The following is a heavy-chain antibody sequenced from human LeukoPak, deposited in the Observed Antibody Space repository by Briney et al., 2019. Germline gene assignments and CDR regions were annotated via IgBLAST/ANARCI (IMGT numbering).Heavy chain of an antibody. V-gene: IGHV3-30-3*01. CDR1: GFTFSSFA. J-gene: IGHJ3*02. CDR2: ISYDGSNI. D-gene: IGHD3-3*01. CDR3: ARADYDSWSHDI. Sequence: GGSLRLSCAASGFTFSSFAMHWVRQAPGKGLEWVAVISYDGSNIYYADSVKGRFTISRDNSKNTLYLQMSSLRAEDTAVYYCARADYDSWSHDIWGQGTMVTVSS.